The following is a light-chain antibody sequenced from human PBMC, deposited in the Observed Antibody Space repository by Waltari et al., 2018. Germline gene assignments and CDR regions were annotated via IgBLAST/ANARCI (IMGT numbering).Light chain of an antibody. V-gene: IGKV2-30*02. CDR3: MQGTHWPPYT. CDR1: QSLVHSNGNTY. Sequence: VMTQSPPSLPVTLGKPASISCRSGQSLVHSNGNTYLSWFQQRPGQSPRLLIYKVSNRASGVADRFSGSGSGTDFTLQISRVEAEDVAFYYCMQGTHWPPYTFGQGTKLE. CDR2: KVS. J-gene: IGKJ2*01.